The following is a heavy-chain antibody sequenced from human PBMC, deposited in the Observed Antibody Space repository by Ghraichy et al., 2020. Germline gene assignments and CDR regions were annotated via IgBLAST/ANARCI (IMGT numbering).Heavy chain of an antibody. J-gene: IGHJ6*02. CDR2: ISGSGGTT. CDR3: AKDRMVYGN. V-gene: IGHV3-23*01. CDR1: GFTFSSSA. Sequence: GGSLRLSCAASGFTFSSSAMSWVRQAPGKGLEWVSAISGSGGTTYYADSVTGRFTISRDNSKNTLYLQMNSLRAEDTAVYYCAKDRMVYGNWGQGTTVTVSS. D-gene: IGHD2-8*01.